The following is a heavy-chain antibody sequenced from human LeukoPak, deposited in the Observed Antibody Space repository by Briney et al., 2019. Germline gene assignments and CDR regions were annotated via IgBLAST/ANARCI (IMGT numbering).Heavy chain of an antibody. D-gene: IGHD4-17*01. V-gene: IGHV3-53*01. Sequence: PGGSLRLSCAASGFTFSSYAMIWVRQAPGKGLEWVSVIYSGGSTYYADSVKGRFTISRDNSKNTLYLQMNSLRAEDTAVYYCARDTVTTFRFRDYYYGMDVWGQGTTVTVSS. CDR1: GFTFSSYA. J-gene: IGHJ6*02. CDR3: ARDTVTTFRFRDYYYGMDV. CDR2: IYSGGST.